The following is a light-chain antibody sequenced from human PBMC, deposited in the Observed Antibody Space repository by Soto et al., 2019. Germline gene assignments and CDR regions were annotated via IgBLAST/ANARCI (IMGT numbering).Light chain of an antibody. CDR1: SSDVGGYNY. Sequence: QYALSQPASVSGSPGQSITISCTGTSSDVGGYNYVSWYQSHPGEAPKLIIYDVSNRPSGVSDRFSGSKSGNTASLTISVLQAEDEADYYFSSCTRSISYVVGTGTKVP. J-gene: IGLJ1*01. V-gene: IGLV2-14*03. CDR2: DVS. CDR3: SSCTRSISYV.